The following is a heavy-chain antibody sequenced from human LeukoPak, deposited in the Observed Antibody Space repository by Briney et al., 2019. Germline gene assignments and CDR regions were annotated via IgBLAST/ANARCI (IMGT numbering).Heavy chain of an antibody. V-gene: IGHV1-46*01. CDR3: ARGGVSWYSPFDY. CDR2: INPSGGST. Sequence: ASVKVSCKASGYTFTSYYMHWVRQAPGQGLDGMGIINPSGGSTSYAQKFQGRVTMTRDTSTRTVYMELSSLRSEDTAVYYCARGGVSWYSPFDYWGQGTLVTVSS. J-gene: IGHJ4*02. CDR1: GYTFTSYY. D-gene: IGHD6-13*01.